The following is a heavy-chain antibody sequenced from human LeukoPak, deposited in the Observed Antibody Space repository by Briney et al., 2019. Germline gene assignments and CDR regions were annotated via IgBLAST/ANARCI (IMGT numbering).Heavy chain of an antibody. CDR2: IYHSGST. CDR1: GYSISSGYY. D-gene: IGHD3-22*01. J-gene: IGHJ3*02. V-gene: IGHV4-38-2*01. Sequence: PSETLSLTCAVSGYSISSGYYWGWIRQPPGKGLEWIGSIYHSGSTYYNPSLKSRVTISVDTSKSQFSLKLSSVTAADTAVYYCARQLYYYDSSGYYFDAFDIWGQGTMVTVSS. CDR3: ARQLYYYDSSGYYFDAFDI.